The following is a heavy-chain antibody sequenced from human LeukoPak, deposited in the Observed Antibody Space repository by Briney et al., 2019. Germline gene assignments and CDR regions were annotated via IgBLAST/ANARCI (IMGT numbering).Heavy chain of an antibody. CDR3: AREGGYYFDY. Sequence: SVKVSCTASGGTFSRYAISWVRQAPGQGLEWMGGIIPIFGTANYAQTFQGRVTITTDESTSTVYLELRSLRSEDTAVYYCAREGGYYFDYWGQGTLVTVSS. V-gene: IGHV1-69*05. J-gene: IGHJ4*02. D-gene: IGHD3-16*01. CDR1: GGTFSRYA. CDR2: IIPIFGTA.